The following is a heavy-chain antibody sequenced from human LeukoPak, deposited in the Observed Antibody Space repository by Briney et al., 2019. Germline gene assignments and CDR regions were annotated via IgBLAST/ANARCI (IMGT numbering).Heavy chain of an antibody. J-gene: IGHJ3*02. Sequence: GGSLRLSCAASGFTFDDYGMHWVRQAPGKGLEWVSGISGGGDAAYYAHSVKGRFAVSRDNSKKTLYLQLNSLRAEDTAVYYCTRDQRKYCSRTTCFVFDIWGQGTVVSVSS. CDR2: ISGGGDAA. CDR1: GFTFDDYG. D-gene: IGHD2-2*01. CDR3: TRDQRKYCSRTTCFVFDI. V-gene: IGHV3-23*01.